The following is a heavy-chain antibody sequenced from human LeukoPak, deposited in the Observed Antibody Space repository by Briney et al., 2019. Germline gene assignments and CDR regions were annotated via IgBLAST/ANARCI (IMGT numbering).Heavy chain of an antibody. CDR2: IYYRGNT. D-gene: IGHD3-22*01. Sequence: PSETLSLTCTVSGDSISSYNYFWGWIRQPPGKGLEWVGSIYYRGNTYYNPSLKSRVTLSADTSKNQFSLKVTSVTAADTAVYYCARASSGYYWDFDYWGQGTLVTVSS. CDR3: ARASSGYYWDFDY. CDR1: GDSISSYNYF. V-gene: IGHV4-39*01. J-gene: IGHJ4*02.